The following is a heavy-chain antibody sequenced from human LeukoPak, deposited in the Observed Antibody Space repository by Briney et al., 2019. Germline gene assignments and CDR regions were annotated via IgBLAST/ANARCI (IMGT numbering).Heavy chain of an antibody. Sequence: AETLSLTCTVSGGSISSYYWSWIRQPPGKGLEWIAYIYYSGSTNYNPSLKSRVTISVDTSKNQFSLKLSSVTAADTAVYYCARGSGGSYWTPPFDYWGQGTLVTVSS. J-gene: IGHJ4*02. CDR2: IYYSGST. V-gene: IGHV4-59*01. D-gene: IGHD1-26*01. CDR1: GGSISSYY. CDR3: ARGSGGSYWTPPFDY.